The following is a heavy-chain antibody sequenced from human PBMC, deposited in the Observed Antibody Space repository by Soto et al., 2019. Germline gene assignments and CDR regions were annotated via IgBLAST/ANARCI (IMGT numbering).Heavy chain of an antibody. Sequence: ASVKVSCKASGGTFSSYAISWVRQAPGQGLEWMGGIIPIFGTANYAQKFQGRVTITRDTSASTAYMELSSLRSEDTAVYYCARGGYCISTSCPGRWFDPWGQGTLVTVSS. CDR2: IIPIFGTA. V-gene: IGHV1-69*05. CDR3: ARGGYCISTSCPGRWFDP. J-gene: IGHJ5*02. CDR1: GGTFSSYA. D-gene: IGHD2-2*01.